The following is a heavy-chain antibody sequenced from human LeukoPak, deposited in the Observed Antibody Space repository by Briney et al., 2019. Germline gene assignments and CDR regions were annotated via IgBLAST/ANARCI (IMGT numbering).Heavy chain of an antibody. CDR2: IYSSGST. Sequence: SETLSLTCSVSGASISSGSNYWGWIRQPPGKTLEWIGSIYSSGSTYYNPSLKSRVTISVDTSKNQFSLKLSSVTAADTAVYYCARIAMVRGVINPGAFDIWGQGTMVTVSS. J-gene: IGHJ3*02. V-gene: IGHV4-39*07. D-gene: IGHD3-10*01. CDR3: ARIAMVRGVINPGAFDI. CDR1: GASISSGSNY.